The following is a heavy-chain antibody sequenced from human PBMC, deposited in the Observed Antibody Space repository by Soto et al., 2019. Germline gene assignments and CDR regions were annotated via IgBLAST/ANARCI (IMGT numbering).Heavy chain of an antibody. J-gene: IGHJ4*02. CDR3: ARARGRYDSSGYLPYYFDY. CDR2: IYYSGST. D-gene: IGHD3-22*01. CDR1: GGSVSSGDYY. V-gene: IGHV4-61*08. Sequence: SETLSLTCTVSGGSVSSGDYYWSWIRQPPGKGLEWIGYIYYSGSTNYNPSLKSRVTISVDTSKNQFSLKLSSVTAADTAVYYCARARGRYDSSGYLPYYFDYWGQGTLVTVSS.